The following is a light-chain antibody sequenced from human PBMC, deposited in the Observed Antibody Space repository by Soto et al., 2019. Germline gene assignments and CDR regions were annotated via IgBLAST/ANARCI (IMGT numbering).Light chain of an antibody. CDR1: QSVSSN. CDR2: GAS. CDR3: QQYNNWPPIT. J-gene: IGKJ5*01. V-gene: IGKV3-15*01. Sequence: EIVLTQSPAMLSLSPGERATLSCRASQSVSSNLAWYQQKPGQAPRLLIYGASTRATGIPARFSGSGSGTEFTLTISSLQSEDFAVYYCQQYNNWPPITFGQGTRLEIK.